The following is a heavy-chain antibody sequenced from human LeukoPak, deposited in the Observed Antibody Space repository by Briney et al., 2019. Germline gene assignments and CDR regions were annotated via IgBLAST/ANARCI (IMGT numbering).Heavy chain of an antibody. CDR1: GFTFSGYA. J-gene: IGHJ4*02. Sequence: GGSLRLSCAASGFTFSGYAMSWVRQAPGKGLEWVSVISGSGSSTYHADSVKGRFTISRDNSKNTLYLQMNSLRAKDTAVYYCARGDTPTYCSTATCYLLDYWGQGTLVTVSS. CDR2: ISGSGSST. CDR3: ARGDTPTYCSTATCYLLDY. V-gene: IGHV3-23*01. D-gene: IGHD2-2*01.